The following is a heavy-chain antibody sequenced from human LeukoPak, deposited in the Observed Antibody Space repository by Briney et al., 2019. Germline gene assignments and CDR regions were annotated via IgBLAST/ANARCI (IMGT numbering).Heavy chain of an antibody. CDR1: GYSFTCYW. D-gene: IGHD3-10*01. V-gene: IGHV5-51*01. CDR2: LYPGDSDT. Sequence: ESLKISCRGFGYSFTCYWVAWVRRVPGKGLGWMGILYPGDSDTRYSPSFQGQVTISAHESLTTAYLQWSSLRASDTAMYYCARVFRSGSALDYYYGMDVWGQGTTLTVSS. J-gene: IGHJ6*02. CDR3: ARVFRSGSALDYYYGMDV.